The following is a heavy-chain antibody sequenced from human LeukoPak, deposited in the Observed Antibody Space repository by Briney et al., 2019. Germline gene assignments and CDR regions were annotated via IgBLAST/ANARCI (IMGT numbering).Heavy chain of an antibody. CDR3: ARGGYYDSSGYYWFDH. D-gene: IGHD3-22*01. Sequence: ASVKVSCKASGGTFSSYAISWVRQAPGQGLEWMGGIIPIFGTANYAQKFQGRVTITTDESTSTAYMELSSLRSEDTAVYYCARGGYYDSSGYYWFDHWGQGTLVTVSS. CDR1: GGTFSSYA. CDR2: IIPIFGTA. J-gene: IGHJ5*02. V-gene: IGHV1-69*05.